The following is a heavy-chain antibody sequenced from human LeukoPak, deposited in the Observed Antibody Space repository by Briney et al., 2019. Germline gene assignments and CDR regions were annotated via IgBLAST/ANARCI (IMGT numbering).Heavy chain of an antibody. CDR1: GGSISSYY. CDR3: AASGDYDSSGYFNWFDP. J-gene: IGHJ5*02. CDR2: IYYSGST. Sequence: PSETLSLTCTVSGGSISSYYWGWIRQPPGKGLEWIGSIYYSGSTYYNSSLKSRVTISVDTSKNQFSLKLSSVTAADTAVYYCAASGDYDSSGYFNWFDPWGQGTLVTVSS. V-gene: IGHV4-39*07. D-gene: IGHD3-22*01.